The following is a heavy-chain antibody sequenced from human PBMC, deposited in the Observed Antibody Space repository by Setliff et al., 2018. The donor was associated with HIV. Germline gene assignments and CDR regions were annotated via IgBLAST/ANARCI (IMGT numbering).Heavy chain of an antibody. CDR2: INHSRST. CDR3: ARGVLQYNFWRDRRDYHYMDV. Sequence: SETLSLTCAVSGGSFSGYYWSWIRQPPGKGLEWIGEINHSRSTNYTPSLKSRVTISVDTSKNQFSLKLTYVTAADTAIYYCARGVLQYNFWRDRRDYHYMDVWGKGTTVTVSS. J-gene: IGHJ6*03. D-gene: IGHD3-3*01. V-gene: IGHV4-34*01. CDR1: GGSFSGYY.